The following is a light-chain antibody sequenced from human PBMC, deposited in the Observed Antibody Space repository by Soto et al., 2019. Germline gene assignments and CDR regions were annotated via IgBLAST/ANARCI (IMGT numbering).Light chain of an antibody. CDR1: SSDVGGYNY. CDR2: DVS. Sequence: QSALTQPASVSGSPGQSITISCTGTSSDVGGYNYVSWYQHHPGKAPKLMIYDVSNRPSGVSNRFSGSKSGNTASLTIPGLQPEDEADYYCSSYTTSNTRQIVLGTGTRSPS. CDR3: SSYTTSNTRQIV. J-gene: IGLJ1*01. V-gene: IGLV2-14*03.